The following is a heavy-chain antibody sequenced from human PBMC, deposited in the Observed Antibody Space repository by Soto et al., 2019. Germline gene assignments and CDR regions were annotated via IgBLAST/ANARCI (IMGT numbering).Heavy chain of an antibody. D-gene: IGHD3-3*01. CDR2: ISAYNGNT. CDR1: GYTFTSYG. J-gene: IGHJ6*02. CDR3: ARVGFSEWLFHPYYYYGMDV. V-gene: IGHV1-18*01. Sequence: QVQLVQSGAEVKKPGASVKVSCKASGYTFTSYGISWVRQAPGQGLEWMGWISAYNGNTNYAQKLQGRVTMTTDTSTSTAYMELRSLRSDDTAVYYCARVGFSEWLFHPYYYYGMDVWGQGTTVTVSS.